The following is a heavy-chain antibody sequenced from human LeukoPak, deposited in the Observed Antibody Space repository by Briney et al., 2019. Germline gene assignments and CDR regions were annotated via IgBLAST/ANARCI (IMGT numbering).Heavy chain of an antibody. V-gene: IGHV3-23*01. J-gene: IGHJ6*04. CDR3: AKHSSSLRDYYYYCMDV. CDR1: GFTFSSYA. CDR2: ISGSGGST. D-gene: IGHD6-13*01. Sequence: GGSLRLSCAASGFTFSSYAMSWVRQAPGKGLEWVSAISGSGGSTYYADSVKGRFTISRDNSKNTLYLQMNSLRAEDTAVYYCAKHSSSLRDYYYYCMDVWGKGTTVTVSS.